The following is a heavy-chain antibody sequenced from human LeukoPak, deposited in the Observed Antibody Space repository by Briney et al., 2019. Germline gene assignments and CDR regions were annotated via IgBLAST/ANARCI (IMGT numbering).Heavy chain of an antibody. V-gene: IGHV3-7*01. J-gene: IGHJ6*03. Sequence: GGSLRLSCAASGFTFSTYWMSWVRQGPGKGLEWLANIKQDGSEKYYVDSVRGRFTISRDNAKNSLYLQMNSLRAEDTAVYYCARYSYYNYMDVWGKGPRSPSP. CDR2: IKQDGSEK. CDR1: GFTFSTYW. CDR3: ARYSYYNYMDV.